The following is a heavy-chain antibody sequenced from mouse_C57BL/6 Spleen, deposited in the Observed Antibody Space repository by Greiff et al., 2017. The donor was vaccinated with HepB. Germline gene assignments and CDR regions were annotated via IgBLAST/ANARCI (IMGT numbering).Heavy chain of an antibody. Sequence: EVKLVESEGGLVQPGSSMKLSCTASGFTFSDYYMAWVRQVPEKGLEWVANINYDGSSTYYLDSLKSRFIISRDNAKNILYLQMSSLKSEDTATYYCARVQSTYDGYYVGYFDVWGTGTTVTVSS. CDR1: GFTFSDYY. D-gene: IGHD2-3*01. CDR2: INYDGSST. CDR3: ARVQSTYDGYYVGYFDV. J-gene: IGHJ1*03. V-gene: IGHV5-16*01.